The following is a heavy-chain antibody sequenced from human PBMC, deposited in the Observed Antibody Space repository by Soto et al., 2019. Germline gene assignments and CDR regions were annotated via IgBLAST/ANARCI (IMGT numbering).Heavy chain of an antibody. V-gene: IGHV3-30*18. Sequence: GGSLRLSCAASGFTFSSYGMHWVRQAPGKGLEWVAVISYDGSNKYYADSVKGRFTISRDNSKNTLYLQMNSLRSEDTAVYYCAKPRARGVSFDYWGQGTLVTVSS. CDR2: ISYDGSNK. CDR3: AKPRARGVSFDY. CDR1: GFTFSSYG. D-gene: IGHD3-10*01. J-gene: IGHJ4*02.